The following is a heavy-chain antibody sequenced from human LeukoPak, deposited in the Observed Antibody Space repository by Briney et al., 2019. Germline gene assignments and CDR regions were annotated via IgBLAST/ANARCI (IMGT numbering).Heavy chain of an antibody. D-gene: IGHD3-16*02. J-gene: IGHJ3*02. Sequence: GGSLRLSWAASRFTFSNAWMSWVRQAPGKGLEWVGRIKGKTDGGTTDYAAPVKGRFTISRDDSKNTLYLQMNSLKTEDTAVYYCTTEYDYVWGSYRPNGAFDIWGQGTMVTVSS. CDR3: TTEYDYVWGSYRPNGAFDI. V-gene: IGHV3-15*01. CDR1: RFTFSNAW. CDR2: IKGKTDGGTT.